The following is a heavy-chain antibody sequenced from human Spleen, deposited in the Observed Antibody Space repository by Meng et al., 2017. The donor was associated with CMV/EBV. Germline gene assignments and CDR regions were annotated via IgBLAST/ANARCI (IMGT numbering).Heavy chain of an antibody. CDR2: ISWNSGSI. V-gene: IGHV3-9*01. Sequence: GGSLRLSCAASGFTFDDYAMHWVRQAPGKGLEWVSGISWNSGSIGYADSVKGRFTISRDNAKNSLYLQMNGLGAEDTALYYCARDRATGRGLDIWGQGTMVTVSS. CDR1: GFTFDDYA. J-gene: IGHJ3*02. D-gene: IGHD1-1*01. CDR3: ARDRATGRGLDI.